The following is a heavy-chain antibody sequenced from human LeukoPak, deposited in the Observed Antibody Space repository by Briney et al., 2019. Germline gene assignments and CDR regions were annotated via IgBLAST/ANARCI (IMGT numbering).Heavy chain of an antibody. CDR3: AKLRGGAEVSGTAY. Sequence: GGSLRLSCAASGLIFSSYAMSWVPQAPGKGLEWVSSISESGGSTSYADSAKGRFTISRDNSKNTLYLQMSSLGDEDTDMYYCAKLRGGAEVSGTAYWGQGTLVTVSS. CDR2: ISESGGST. J-gene: IGHJ4*02. D-gene: IGHD3-10*01. V-gene: IGHV3-23*01. CDR1: GLIFSSYA.